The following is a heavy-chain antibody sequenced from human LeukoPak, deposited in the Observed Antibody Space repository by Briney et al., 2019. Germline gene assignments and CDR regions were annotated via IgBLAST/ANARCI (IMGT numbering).Heavy chain of an antibody. J-gene: IGHJ4*02. Sequence: GGSLRLSCAASGFTFSSYAMSWVRQAPGKGLEWVSAISGSGGSTYYADSVKGRFTISRDNSKNTLYPQMNSLRAEDTAVYYCAKDLLNYDIYDPPWDYWGQGTLVTVSS. CDR2: ISGSGGST. V-gene: IGHV3-23*01. D-gene: IGHD3-9*01. CDR1: GFTFSSYA. CDR3: AKDLLNYDIYDPPWDY.